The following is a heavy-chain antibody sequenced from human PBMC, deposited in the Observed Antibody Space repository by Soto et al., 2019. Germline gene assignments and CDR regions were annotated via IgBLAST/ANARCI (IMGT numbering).Heavy chain of an antibody. D-gene: IGHD4-17*01. CDR3: ARRMTTVPTERYYYYYYGMGV. Sequence: GGSLRLSCAASGFTFSSYWMHWVRQAPGKGLVWVSRISADGSSTTYADSVKGRFTISRDNAKNTLYLQMNSLRADDTAVYYCARRMTTVPTERYYYYYYGMGVWGQGTTVTVSS. J-gene: IGHJ6*02. V-gene: IGHV3-74*01. CDR2: ISADGSST. CDR1: GFTFSSYW.